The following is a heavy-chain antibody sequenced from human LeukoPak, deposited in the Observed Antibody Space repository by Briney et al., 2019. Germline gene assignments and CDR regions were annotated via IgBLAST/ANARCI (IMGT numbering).Heavy chain of an antibody. J-gene: IGHJ4*02. Sequence: GALRLSCAASGFTFSSYAMSWVRQAPGKGLEWVSSISSSSSYIYYADSVKGRFTISRDNAKNSLYLQMNRLRGEDTSVYYCASSVITGTTDFDYWGQGTLVTVSS. D-gene: IGHD1-7*01. CDR3: ASSVITGTTDFDY. V-gene: IGHV3-21*01. CDR1: GFTFSSYA. CDR2: ISSSSSYI.